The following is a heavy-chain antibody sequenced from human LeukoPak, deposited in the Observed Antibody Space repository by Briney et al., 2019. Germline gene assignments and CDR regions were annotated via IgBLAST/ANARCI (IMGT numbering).Heavy chain of an antibody. V-gene: IGHV7-4-1*02. CDR2: INTNTGNP. CDR3: ASDPVVLTTGQEIDY. CDR1: GYTFTSYA. J-gene: IGHJ4*02. D-gene: IGHD4/OR15-4a*01. Sequence: ASVKVSCKASGYTFTSYAMNWVRQAPGQGLEWMGWINTNTGNPTYAQGFTGRFVFSLDTSVSTAYLQISSLKAEDTAVYYCASDPVVLTTGQEIDYWGQGTLVTVSS.